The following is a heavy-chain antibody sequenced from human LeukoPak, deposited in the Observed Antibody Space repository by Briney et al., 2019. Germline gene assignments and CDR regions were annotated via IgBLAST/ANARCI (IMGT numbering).Heavy chain of an antibody. CDR3: ARDQGYDSSGSFDY. J-gene: IGHJ4*02. CDR2: IYYSGST. Sequence: PSETLSLTCTVSGGPISSGDYYWSWIRQPPGKGLEWIGYIYYSGSTYYNPSLKSRVTLSVDTSKNQFSLKLSSVTAADTAVYYCARDQGYDSSGSFDYWGQGTLVTVSS. D-gene: IGHD3-22*01. V-gene: IGHV4-30-4*01. CDR1: GGPISSGDYY.